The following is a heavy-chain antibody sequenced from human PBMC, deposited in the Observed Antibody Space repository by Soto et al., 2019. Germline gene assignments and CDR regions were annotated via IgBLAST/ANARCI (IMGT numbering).Heavy chain of an antibody. CDR3: ATQTGLYYYGLDV. Sequence: QVQLEESGPGLVKPSETLSLTCTVSGGSINAFFWSWVRQPPGKGLESIGYIFYSGSTNYNPSLKSLVTISLDTSKTQFSLNLTSVTAADTAVYYCATQTGLYYYGLDVWGQGTMVAVSS. CDR2: IFYSGST. J-gene: IGHJ6*02. V-gene: IGHV4-59*01. CDR1: GGSINAFF.